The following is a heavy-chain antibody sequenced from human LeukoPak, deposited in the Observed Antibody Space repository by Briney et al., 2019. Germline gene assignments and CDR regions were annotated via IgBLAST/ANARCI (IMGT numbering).Heavy chain of an antibody. CDR1: GFSVGHNY. D-gene: IGHD6-13*01. V-gene: IGHV3-53*01. CDR2: IYSGGNT. J-gene: IGHJ4*02. Sequence: GGSLRLSCTASGFSVGHNYMNWVRQAPGKGLEWVALIYSGGNTHYADSVKGRFTISRDNSKNTLYLQMSSLRVEDTAVYYCTRDTPGIAASVSGGWGQGTLVTVSS. CDR3: TRDTPGIAASVSGG.